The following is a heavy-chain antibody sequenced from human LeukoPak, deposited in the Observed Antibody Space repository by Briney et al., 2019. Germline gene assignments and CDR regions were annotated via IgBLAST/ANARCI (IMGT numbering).Heavy chain of an antibody. CDR2: IIPIFGTA. D-gene: IGHD6-19*01. V-gene: IGHV1-69*13. J-gene: IGHJ5*02. Sequence: SVKVSCKASGGTFTTILFAWVRQPPDKGFGGMGGIIPIFGTANYAQKFQGRVTITADESTSTAYMELSSLRSEDTAVYYCARGVEPAVAGSTWGQGTLVTVSS. CDR3: ARGVEPAVAGST. CDR1: GGTFTTIL.